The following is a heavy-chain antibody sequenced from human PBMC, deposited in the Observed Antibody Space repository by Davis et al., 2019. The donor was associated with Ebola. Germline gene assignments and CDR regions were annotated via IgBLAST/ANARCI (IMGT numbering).Heavy chain of an antibody. V-gene: IGHV3-74*01. Sequence: GESLKISCAASGFTFINYWMHWVRQAPGKGLEWVSRTNSDGSTTGYGDSVKGRFTISRDNAKNTLYLQMNSLRPEDTALYYCAKMGRGSYLDYWGQGTLVTVSS. CDR3: AKMGRGSYLDY. D-gene: IGHD3-10*01. CDR2: TNSDGSTT. J-gene: IGHJ4*02. CDR1: GFTFINYW.